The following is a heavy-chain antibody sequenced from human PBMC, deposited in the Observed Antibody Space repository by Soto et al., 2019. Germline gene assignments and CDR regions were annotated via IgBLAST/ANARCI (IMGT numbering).Heavy chain of an antibody. V-gene: IGHV4-30-2*01. Sequence: QLQLQESGSGLVKPSQTLSLTCAVSGGSISSGGYSWSWIRQPPGKGLEWIGYIYHSGSTYYNPSLKSRVTIAVHRPXNQFSLKLSSVTAADTAVYYCASSHAGAHITAAVHWGQGTLVTVSS. CDR3: ASSHAGAHITAAVH. CDR2: IYHSGST. CDR1: GGSISSGGYS. D-gene: IGHD6-13*01. J-gene: IGHJ4*02.